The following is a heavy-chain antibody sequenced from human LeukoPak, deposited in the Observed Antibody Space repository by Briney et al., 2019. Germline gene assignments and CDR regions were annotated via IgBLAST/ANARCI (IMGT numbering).Heavy chain of an antibody. Sequence: SETLSLTCAVSGVFFDDYYWSRVRQTPGKGLEWLGEINHSGYTNDSPSLKSRVTLSIATSNKQFSLNLRSVTVADAGIYYCTRMTTGHDYWGQGTLVTVSS. CDR2: INHSGYT. V-gene: IGHV4-34*01. CDR3: TRMTTGHDY. D-gene: IGHD4-17*01. CDR1: GVFFDDYY. J-gene: IGHJ4*02.